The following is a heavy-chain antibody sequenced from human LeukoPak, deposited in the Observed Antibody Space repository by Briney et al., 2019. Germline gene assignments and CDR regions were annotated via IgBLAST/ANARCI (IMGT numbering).Heavy chain of an antibody. Sequence: PSETLSLTCTVSGGSISSYYWSWIRQPPGKGLEWIGYIYYSGSINYNTSLKSRVTISVDTSKNQFSLKLSSVTAADTAVYYCARVGAPPSNYRYYYYYMDVWGKGTTVTVSS. D-gene: IGHD4-11*01. J-gene: IGHJ6*03. CDR3: ARVGAPPSNYRYYYYYMDV. CDR1: GGSISSYY. V-gene: IGHV4-59*01. CDR2: IYYSGSI.